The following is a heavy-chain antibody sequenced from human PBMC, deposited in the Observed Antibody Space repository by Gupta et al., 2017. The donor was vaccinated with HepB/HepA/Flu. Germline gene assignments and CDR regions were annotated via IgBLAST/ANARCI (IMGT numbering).Heavy chain of an antibody. V-gene: IGHV3-23*01. CDR2: ISGSGDSS. J-gene: IGHJ4*02. CDR3: TKERYCTTSTCPFDY. Sequence: DVRLLESGGGLVQPGGSLRLSRDGSGLTFNTYVMSLVRQATGKGLEWVSIISGSGDSSIYADSVKGRFTISRDNSKNILYLQMNSLRAEDTARYYCTKERYCTTSTCPFDYWGQGTLVTVSS. D-gene: IGHD2-8*01. CDR1: GLTFNTYV.